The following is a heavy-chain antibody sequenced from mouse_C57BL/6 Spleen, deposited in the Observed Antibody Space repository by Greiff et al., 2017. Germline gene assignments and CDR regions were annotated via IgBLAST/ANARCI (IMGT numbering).Heavy chain of an antibody. Sequence: VQLQQSVAELVRPGASVKLSCTASGFNIKNTYMHWVKQRPEQGLEWIGRIDPANGNTKYAPKFPGKATITADTSSNTAYLQLSSLTSEDTAIYYCAKIYYGNYEAMDYWGQGTSVTVSS. CDR2: IDPANGNT. J-gene: IGHJ4*01. CDR1: GFNIKNTY. V-gene: IGHV14-3*01. D-gene: IGHD2-1*01. CDR3: AKIYYGNYEAMDY.